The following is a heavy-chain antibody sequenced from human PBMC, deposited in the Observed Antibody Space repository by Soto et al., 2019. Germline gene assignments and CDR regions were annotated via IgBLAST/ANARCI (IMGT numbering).Heavy chain of an antibody. Sequence: GGSLRLSCAASGFTFSSYSMNWVRQAPGKGLEWVSYISSSSNIISYADSVKGRFTISVDNAKNSLFLQMNSLRDEDTAVYYCVRDKNWGFDYWGQGTLVTVPS. CDR1: GFTFSSYS. J-gene: IGHJ4*02. V-gene: IGHV3-48*02. CDR3: VRDKNWGFDY. CDR2: ISSSSNII. D-gene: IGHD7-27*01.